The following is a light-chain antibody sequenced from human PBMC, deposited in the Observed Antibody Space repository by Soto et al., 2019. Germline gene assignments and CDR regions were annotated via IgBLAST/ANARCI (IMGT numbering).Light chain of an antibody. CDR3: QQRSNWHPIT. CDR2: DAS. CDR1: QGVSSY. J-gene: IGKJ5*01. V-gene: IGKV3D-11*01. Sequence: EIVLTQSPATLSLSPGERATLSCRASQGVSSYLAWYQQKPGQAHRLLIYDASNRATGIPARFSGSGPGTDFTLTISSLEPEDFAVYYCQQRSNWHPITFGQGTRLEIK.